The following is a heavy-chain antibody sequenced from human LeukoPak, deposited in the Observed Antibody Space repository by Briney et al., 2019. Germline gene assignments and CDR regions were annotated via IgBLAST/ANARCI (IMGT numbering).Heavy chain of an antibody. V-gene: IGHV3-30*18. CDR1: GFTFSSYG. CDR2: ISYDGSNK. Sequence: PGRSLRLSCAASGFTFSSYGMHWVRQAPGKGLEWVAVISYDGSNKYYADSVKGRFTISRDNSKNTLYLQMNSLRAEDTAVYYCAKDRESLWFGKYYFDYWGQGTLVTVSS. CDR3: AKDRESLWFGKYYFDY. J-gene: IGHJ4*02. D-gene: IGHD3-10*01.